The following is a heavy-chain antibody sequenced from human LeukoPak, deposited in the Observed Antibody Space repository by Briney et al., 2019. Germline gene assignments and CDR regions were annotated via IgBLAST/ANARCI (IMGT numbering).Heavy chain of an antibody. CDR2: IYSGGST. D-gene: IGHD6-19*01. CDR3: ARVDSSGWYWFDP. V-gene: IGHV3-53*01. J-gene: IGHJ5*02. Sequence: GGSLRLSCAASGFTVSSNYMSWVRQAPGKGLEWVSVIYSGGSTYYADSVKGRFTISRENSKNTLYLQMNSLRAEDTAVYYCARVDSSGWYWFDPWGQGTLVTVSS. CDR1: GFTVSSNY.